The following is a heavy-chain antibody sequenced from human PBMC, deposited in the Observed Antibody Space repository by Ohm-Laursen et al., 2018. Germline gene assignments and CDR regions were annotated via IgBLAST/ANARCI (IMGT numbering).Heavy chain of an antibody. CDR1: GGTFSSYA. V-gene: IGHV1-69*01. D-gene: IGHD2-21*02. CDR3: AREPVRAYCGGDCYSGIGWFDP. CDR2: IIPIFGTA. Sequence: SSVKVSCKASGGTFSSYAISWVRQAPGQGLEWMGGIIPIFGTANYAQKFQGRVTITADESTSTAYMELSSLRSEDTAVYYCAREPVRAYCGGDCYSGIGWFDPWGQGTLVTVSS. J-gene: IGHJ5*02.